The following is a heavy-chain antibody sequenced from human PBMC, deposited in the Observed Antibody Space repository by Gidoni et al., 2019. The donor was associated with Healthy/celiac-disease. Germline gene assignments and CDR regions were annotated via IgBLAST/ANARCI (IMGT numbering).Heavy chain of an antibody. CDR3: ARGVSWYGSGSYGSVYDP. V-gene: IGHV4-59*01. CDR2: IYYSGST. CDR1: GGAISSCY. Sequence: QVQLQESGPGLVKPSETLSLPCTVSGGAISSCYWSWIRQPPGKGLEWIGYIYYSGSTNYNPSLKSRVTISVDTSKNQFSLKLSSVTAADTAVYYCARGVSWYGSGSYGSVYDPWGQGTLVTVSS. D-gene: IGHD3-10*01. J-gene: IGHJ5*02.